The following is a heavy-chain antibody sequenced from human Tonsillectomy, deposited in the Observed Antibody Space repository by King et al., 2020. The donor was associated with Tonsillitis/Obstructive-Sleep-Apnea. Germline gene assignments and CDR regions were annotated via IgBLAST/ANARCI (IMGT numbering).Heavy chain of an antibody. J-gene: IGHJ4*02. Sequence: QLQESGPGLVKPSETLSLTCTVSGGPISTSSYYWGWIRQPPGKGLEWIGNIYYSGNTHYNPSLKSRVTISVDTSKNQFTLKLSSVTAADTAVYYCARDTYYNFWSGRPFDYWGQGTLVTVSS. CDR2: IYYSGNT. D-gene: IGHD3-3*01. CDR3: ARDTYYNFWSGRPFDY. CDR1: GGPISTSSYY. V-gene: IGHV4-39*01.